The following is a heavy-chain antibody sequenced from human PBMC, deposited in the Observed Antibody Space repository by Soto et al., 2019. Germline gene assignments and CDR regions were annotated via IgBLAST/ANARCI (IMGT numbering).Heavy chain of an antibody. V-gene: IGHV4-39*01. CDR2: IYYNGIT. CDR3: ARHGRAVEIPYYYYPMDV. J-gene: IGHJ6*02. D-gene: IGHD6-19*01. Sequence: PSETLSLTCTVFGGSISSSGYFWGWIRQPPGKGLEWIGTIYYNGITYYNPSLKSRVTISVDTSKNQFSLKLSSVTAADTAVYYCARHGRAVEIPYYYYPMDVWGQGPTVTVYS. CDR1: GGSISSSGYF.